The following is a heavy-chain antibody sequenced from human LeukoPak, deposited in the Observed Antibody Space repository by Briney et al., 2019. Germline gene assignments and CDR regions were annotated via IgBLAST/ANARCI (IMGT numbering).Heavy chain of an antibody. V-gene: IGHV3-23*01. CDR1: GFTFTTYW. CDR2: ISGSGGST. D-gene: IGHD2-15*01. J-gene: IGHJ5*02. Sequence: GGSLRLSCAASGFTFTTYWMAWVRQAPGKGLEWVSAISGSGGSTYYADSVKGRFTISRDNSKNTLYLQMNSLRAEDTAVYYCAKDAEDRTWSWFDPWGQGTLVTVSS. CDR3: AKDAEDRTWSWFDP.